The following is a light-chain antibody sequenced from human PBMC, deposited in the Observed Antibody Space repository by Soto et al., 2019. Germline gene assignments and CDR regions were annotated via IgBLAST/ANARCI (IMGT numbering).Light chain of an antibody. V-gene: IGLV2-14*01. CDR1: SSDVGGYNY. Sequence: QSALTQPASVSGSPGQSITISCTGTSSDVGGYNYVSWYQQHPGKAPKLMIYEVSNRPSGVSNRFSGSKSGNTASLTISGLQAEDEADYYCSSYTSSSSVCGTGTKLTVL. CDR2: EVS. J-gene: IGLJ1*01. CDR3: SSYTSSSSV.